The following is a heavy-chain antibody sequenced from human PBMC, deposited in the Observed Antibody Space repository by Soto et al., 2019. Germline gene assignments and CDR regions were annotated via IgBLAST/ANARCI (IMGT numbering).Heavy chain of an antibody. Sequence: SETLFLTCTVSGGSISSGGYYWSWIRQHPGKGLEWIGYIYYSGSTYYNPSLKSRVTISVDTSKNQFSLKLSSVTAADTAVYYCARVHLTMIVVVITTGTFDIWGQGTMVTVSS. J-gene: IGHJ3*02. CDR3: ARVHLTMIVVVITTGTFDI. V-gene: IGHV4-31*03. D-gene: IGHD3-22*01. CDR1: GGSISSGGYY. CDR2: IYYSGST.